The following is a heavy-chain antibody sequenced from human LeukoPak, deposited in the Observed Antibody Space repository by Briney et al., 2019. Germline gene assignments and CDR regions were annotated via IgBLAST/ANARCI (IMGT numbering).Heavy chain of an antibody. D-gene: IGHD6-19*01. V-gene: IGHV4-38-2*02. CDR3: ARITDLSVATDY. CDR1: GYSINSGHY. Sequence: SETLSLTCTVSGYSINSGHYWGWIRQPPGKGLEWIGSIWHTGSTYYNPSLKSRVTISVDTSKNQFSLKLTSVTAADTAVYYCARITDLSVATDYWGQGTLVTVSS. J-gene: IGHJ4*02. CDR2: IWHTGST.